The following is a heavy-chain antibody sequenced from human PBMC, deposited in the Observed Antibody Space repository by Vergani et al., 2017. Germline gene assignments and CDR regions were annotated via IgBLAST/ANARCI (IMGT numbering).Heavy chain of an antibody. J-gene: IGHJ3*01. V-gene: IGHV5-51*01. CDR1: GYIFSNFW. Sequence: EKQLVQSGSETQKPGESLKISCQAFGYIFSNFWIGWVRQRPGRGLEWLGIIYPGDSEVKSNPTFRGQVIFSVDTSVITAYLQWRSLQASDTATYFCASGGHGSQNGGALQLWGQGTIITVSS. CDR3: ASGGHGSQNGGALQL. D-gene: IGHD3-10*01. CDR2: IYPGDSEV.